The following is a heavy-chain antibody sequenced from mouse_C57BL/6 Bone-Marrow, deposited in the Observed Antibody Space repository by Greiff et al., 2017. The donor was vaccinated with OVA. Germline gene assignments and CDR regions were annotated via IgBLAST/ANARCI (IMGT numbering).Heavy chain of an antibody. CDR1: GYTFTSYG. Sequence: VKVVESGAELARPGASVKLSCKASGYTFTSYGISWVKQRTGQGLEWIGEIYPRSGNTYYNEKFKGKATLTADKSSSTAYMELRSLTSEDSAVYFCAALTGTFLYWYFDVWGTGTTVTVSS. CDR3: AALTGTFLYWYFDV. D-gene: IGHD4-1*01. V-gene: IGHV1-81*01. J-gene: IGHJ1*03. CDR2: IYPRSGNT.